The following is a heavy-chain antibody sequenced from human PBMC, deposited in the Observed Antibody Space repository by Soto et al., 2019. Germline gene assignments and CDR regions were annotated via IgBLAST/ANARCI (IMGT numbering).Heavy chain of an antibody. CDR3: ARWVGGNYFHY. D-gene: IGHD1-26*01. CDR1: GYPFTNYA. Sequence: XSVKVSCKASGYPFTNYAMHWVRQAPGQRLEWMGWINAGNGNTKYSQKFQGRVTITRDTSASTAYMELSSLRSEDTAVYYCARWVGGNYFHYWGQGTLVTVSS. CDR2: INAGNGNT. V-gene: IGHV1-3*01. J-gene: IGHJ4*02.